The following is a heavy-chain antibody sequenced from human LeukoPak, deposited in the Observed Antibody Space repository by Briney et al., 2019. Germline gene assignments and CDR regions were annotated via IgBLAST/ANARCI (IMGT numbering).Heavy chain of an antibody. CDR2: ISWNSGSI. D-gene: IGHD3-22*01. CDR1: GFTFDDYA. Sequence: GGSLRLSCAASGFTFDDYAMHWVRQAPGKGLEWVSGISWNSGSIGYADSVKGRFTISRDNAKNSLYLQMNSLRAEDTAVYYCARAWLNYYDSSGYFFDYWGQGTLVTVSS. J-gene: IGHJ4*02. V-gene: IGHV3-9*01. CDR3: ARAWLNYYDSSGYFFDY.